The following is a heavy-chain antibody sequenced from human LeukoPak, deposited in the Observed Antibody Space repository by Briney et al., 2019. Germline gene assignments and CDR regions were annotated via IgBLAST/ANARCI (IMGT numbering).Heavy chain of an antibody. J-gene: IGHJ4*02. CDR2: IYCGGST. CDR1: GGPISTYY. V-gene: IGHV4-59*12. D-gene: IGHD6-19*01. Sequence: SETLSLTCTVSGGPISTYYWSWIRQPPGKGLEWIGYIYCGGSTNYNPSLKSRVTISVDTSKNQFSLKLSSVTAADTAVYYCARAVGGVIAVAGTLYFDYWGQGTLVTVSS. CDR3: ARAVGGVIAVAGTLYFDY.